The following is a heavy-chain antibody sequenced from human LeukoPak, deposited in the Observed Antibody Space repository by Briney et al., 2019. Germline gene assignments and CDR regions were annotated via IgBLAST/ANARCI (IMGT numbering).Heavy chain of an antibody. CDR2: LGIAGDT. V-gene: IGHV3-13*01. J-gene: IGHJ4*02. D-gene: IGHD1-26*01. Sequence: PVGSLRLSCAASGFTVSSYAMHWVRQPIGKGLEWVSALGIAGDTFYPGSVKGRFTISRENARNSLYLQMNSLRAEDTAMYYCARQMQSHGNFDSWGQGTLVTVSS. CDR3: ARQMQSHGNFDS. CDR1: GFTVSSYA.